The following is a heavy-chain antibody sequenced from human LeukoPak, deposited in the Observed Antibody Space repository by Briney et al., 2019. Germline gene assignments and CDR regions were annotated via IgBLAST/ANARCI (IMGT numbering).Heavy chain of an antibody. D-gene: IGHD4-11*01. CDR1: GDSISNSY. CDR3: ARDGTVTTIGFDAFDI. J-gene: IGHJ3*02. V-gene: IGHV4-59*01. Sequence: SETLSLTCTVSGDSISNSYWSWIQQPPGKGLEWIGYIYYSRSTTYNPSLKSRVTISVDTSKNEFSLKLNSVTAADTAVYYCARDGTVTTIGFDAFDIWGQGTMVTVSS. CDR2: IYYSRST.